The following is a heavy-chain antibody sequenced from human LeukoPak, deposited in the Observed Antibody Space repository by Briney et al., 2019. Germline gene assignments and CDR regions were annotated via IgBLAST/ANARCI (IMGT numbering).Heavy chain of an antibody. D-gene: IGHD2-2*01. Sequence: PGGSLRLSCAASGFTFSDYYMSWIRQAPGKGLEWVSYISSSGSTIYYADPVKGRFTISRDNSKNMLYLQMNSLRAEDTAVYYCARDVEDIVVSIYAMHYFDPWGQGTLVTVSS. CDR3: ARDVEDIVVSIYAMHYFDP. CDR2: ISSSGSTI. J-gene: IGHJ5*02. CDR1: GFTFSDYY. V-gene: IGHV3-11*04.